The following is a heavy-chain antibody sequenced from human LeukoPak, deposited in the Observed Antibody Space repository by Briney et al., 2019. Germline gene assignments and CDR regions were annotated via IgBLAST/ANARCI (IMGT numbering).Heavy chain of an antibody. V-gene: IGHV3-23*01. D-gene: IGHD3-22*01. CDR1: GFTFSSYA. CDR2: ISGSGGST. J-gene: IGHJ3*02. Sequence: GGSLRLSRAASGFTFSSYAMGWVRQAPGKGLEWVSVISGSGGSTHHADSVKGRFSISRDNSKNTLYLQMNSLRCDDTAVYYCASSAQSDYYDSPRAFHIWGQGTLVTISS. CDR3: ASSAQSDYYDSPRAFHI.